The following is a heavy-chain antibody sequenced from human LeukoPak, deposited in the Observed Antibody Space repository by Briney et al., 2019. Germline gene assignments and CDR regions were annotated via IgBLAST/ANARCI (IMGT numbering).Heavy chain of an antibody. CDR1: GGFISSSNYY. Sequence: PPETLSLTCTVSGGFISSSNYYWGWIRQPPGKGLEWIGDIYYSGRTYYNPSLRSRVSISLDTSMNHFSLTLSSVTAADTAVYYCARRRYYDSTGYFDWGRGSLVIVSS. V-gene: IGHV4-39*02. CDR3: ARRRYYDSTGYFD. J-gene: IGHJ1*01. CDR2: IYYSGRT. D-gene: IGHD3-22*01.